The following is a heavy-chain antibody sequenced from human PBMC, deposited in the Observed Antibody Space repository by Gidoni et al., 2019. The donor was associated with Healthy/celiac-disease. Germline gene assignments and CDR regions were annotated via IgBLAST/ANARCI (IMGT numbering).Heavy chain of an antibody. Sequence: QVQLVQSGAEVKKPGSSVKVSCKASGGTFSSYAISWVRQAPGQGLEWMGGIIPIFGTANYAQKFQGRVTITADESTSTVYMELSSLRSEDTAVYYCASVHYDFWSGQTNYYYYGMDVWGQGTTVTVSS. CDR1: GGTFSSYA. J-gene: IGHJ6*02. CDR3: ASVHYDFWSGQTNYYYYGMDV. D-gene: IGHD3-3*01. CDR2: IIPIFGTA. V-gene: IGHV1-69*01.